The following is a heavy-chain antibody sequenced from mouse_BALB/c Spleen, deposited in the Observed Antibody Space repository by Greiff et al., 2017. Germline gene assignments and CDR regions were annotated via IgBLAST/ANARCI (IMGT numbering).Heavy chain of an antibody. CDR2: ISYSGST. D-gene: IGHD2-3*01. J-gene: IGHJ2*01. V-gene: IGHV3-2*02. CDR1: GYSITSDYA. Sequence: VQLKESGPGLVKPSQSLSLTCTVTGYSITSDYAWNWIRQFPGNKLEWMGYISYSGSTSYNPSLKSRISITRDTSKNQFFLQLNSVTTEDTATYYCARSDGYYYWGQGTTLTVSS. CDR3: ARSDGYYY.